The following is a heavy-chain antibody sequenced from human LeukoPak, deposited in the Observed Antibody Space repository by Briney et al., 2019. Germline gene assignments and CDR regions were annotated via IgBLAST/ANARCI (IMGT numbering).Heavy chain of an antibody. CDR3: ARYSSGHFDY. CDR1: GFTFSSYA. Sequence: GRSLRLSCAASGFTFSSYAMHWVRQAPGKGLEWVAVISYDGSNKYYADSVKGRFTISRDNSKNTLYLQMNSLRAEDTAVYYRARYSSGHFDYWGQGTLVTVSS. D-gene: IGHD6-19*01. J-gene: IGHJ4*02. CDR2: ISYDGSNK. V-gene: IGHV3-30-3*01.